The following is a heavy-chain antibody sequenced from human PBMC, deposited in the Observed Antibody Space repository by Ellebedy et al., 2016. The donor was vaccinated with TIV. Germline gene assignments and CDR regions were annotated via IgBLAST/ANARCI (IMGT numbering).Heavy chain of an antibody. Sequence: SETLSLXXAVSGGSISSSNWWSWVRQPPGKGLEWIGEIYHSGSTNYSPSLKSRVTISVDTSKNQFSLKLSSVTAADTAVYYCARGRKGYSGRLPVNNWFDPWGQGTLVTVSS. V-gene: IGHV4-4*02. CDR2: IYHSGST. CDR1: GGSISSSNW. CDR3: ARGRKGYSGRLPVNNWFDP. J-gene: IGHJ5*02. D-gene: IGHD1-26*01.